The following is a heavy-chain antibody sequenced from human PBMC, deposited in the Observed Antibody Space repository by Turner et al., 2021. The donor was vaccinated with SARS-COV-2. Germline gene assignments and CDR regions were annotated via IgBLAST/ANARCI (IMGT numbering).Heavy chain of an antibody. CDR2: IYYSGST. D-gene: IGHD6-19*01. V-gene: IGHV4-59*08. CDR3: ARHGFSGWDGGGMDV. Sequence: QVQLQESGPGLVKPSETLSLTCSVSGGSISSYYWSWIRQPPGKGLEWIGDIYYSGSTNYNPSLKSRVTISVDTSKNQFSLKLSSVTAADTAVYYCARHGFSGWDGGGMDVWGQGTTVTVSS. CDR1: GGSISSYY. J-gene: IGHJ6*02.